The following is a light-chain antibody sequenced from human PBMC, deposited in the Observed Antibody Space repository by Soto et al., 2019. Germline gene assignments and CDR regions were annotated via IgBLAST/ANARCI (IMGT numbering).Light chain of an antibody. CDR3: QQYNSYSQQT. J-gene: IGKJ1*01. Sequence: DIQVTQSPSTLPASVGDGVTITCRASQSISSWLAWYQQKPGKAPKLLIYDASNLEGGVPSRFSGSGSGTEFTLTINSLQPDDFANHYCQQYNSYSQQTLGQGTKVDIK. CDR1: QSISSW. CDR2: DAS. V-gene: IGKV1-5*01.